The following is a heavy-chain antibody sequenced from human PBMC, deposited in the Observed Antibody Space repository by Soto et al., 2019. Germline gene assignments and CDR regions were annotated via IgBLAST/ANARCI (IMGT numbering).Heavy chain of an antibody. CDR1: GFTFSSYA. V-gene: IGHV3-23*01. Sequence: GGSLRLSCAASGFTFSSYAMTWIRQAPGKGLEWVSTVSGSGGSTYYADSVKGRFTISRDNSKNALFLQLNSLRAADTALYYCSKGYVSGNYVEFCGRGTLVNVSS. CDR2: VSGSGGST. D-gene: IGHD1-26*01. CDR3: SKGYVSGNYVEF. J-gene: IGHJ4*02.